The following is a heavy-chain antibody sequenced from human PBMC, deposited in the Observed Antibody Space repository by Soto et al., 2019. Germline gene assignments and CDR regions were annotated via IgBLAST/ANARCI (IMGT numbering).Heavy chain of an antibody. Sequence: SETLSLTCTVSGGSVSSGSYYWSWIRQPPGKGLEWIGYIYYSGSTNYNPSLKSRVTISVDTSKNQFSLKLSSVTAADTAVYYCARVPARLGAFDIWGQGTMVTVSS. J-gene: IGHJ3*02. CDR3: ARVPARLGAFDI. V-gene: IGHV4-61*01. D-gene: IGHD2-2*01. CDR2: IYYSGST. CDR1: GGSVSSGSYY.